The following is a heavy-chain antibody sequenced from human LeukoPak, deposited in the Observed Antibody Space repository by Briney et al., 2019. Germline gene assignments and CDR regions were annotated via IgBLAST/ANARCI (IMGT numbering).Heavy chain of an antibody. Sequence: PSETLSLTCSVSGDSISSYYWSWIRQPPGKGMEWIGFVYYSRSTNYNPSLKSRVTISVDTPKNQFSLRLSSVTAADTAVYYCASPGIVAAGTDRGFDYWGQGTLVTVSS. D-gene: IGHD6-13*01. J-gene: IGHJ4*02. V-gene: IGHV4-59*01. CDR2: VYYSRST. CDR3: ASPGIVAAGTDRGFDY. CDR1: GDSISSYY.